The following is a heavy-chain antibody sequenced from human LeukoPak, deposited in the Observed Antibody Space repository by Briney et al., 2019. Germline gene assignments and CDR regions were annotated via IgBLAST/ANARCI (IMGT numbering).Heavy chain of an antibody. D-gene: IGHD5-12*01. Sequence: GGSLGLSWAASGSTFSAYSITWIRQAPGKGLEWVSYISSSGSTIYYADSVKGRFTISRDNAKNSLYLQMNSLRAEDTAVYYCARDNGSGYDFGDHWGQGTLVTVSS. CDR2: ISSSGSTI. CDR3: ARDNGSGYDFGDH. V-gene: IGHV3-11*01. J-gene: IGHJ4*02. CDR1: GSTFSAYS.